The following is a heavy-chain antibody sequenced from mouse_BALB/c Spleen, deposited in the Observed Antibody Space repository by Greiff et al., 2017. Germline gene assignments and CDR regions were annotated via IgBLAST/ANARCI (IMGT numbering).Heavy chain of an antibody. J-gene: IGHJ4*01. Sequence: QVQLQQSGPELEKPGASVKISCKATGYTFSSYWIEWVKQRPGHGLEWIGEILPGSGSTNYNEKFKGKATFTADTSSNTAYMQLSSLTSEDSAVYYCATGNYLYYAMDYWGQGTSVTVSS. CDR1: GYTFSSYW. D-gene: IGHD2-1*01. CDR2: ILPGSGST. CDR3: ATGNYLYYAMDY. V-gene: IGHV1-9*01.